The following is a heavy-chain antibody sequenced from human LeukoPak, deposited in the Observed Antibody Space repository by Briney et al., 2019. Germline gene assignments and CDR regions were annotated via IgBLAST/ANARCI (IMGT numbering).Heavy chain of an antibody. Sequence: GRSLGLSCTASGFTFGDYAMSWVRQAPGKGLEWVSVIYSGGSTYYADSVKGRFTISRHNSKNTLYLQMNSLRAEDTAVYYCARTEMEQSGEDYFDYWGQGTLVTVSS. J-gene: IGHJ4*02. CDR3: ARTEMEQSGEDYFDY. D-gene: IGHD1/OR15-1a*01. CDR1: GFTFGDYA. CDR2: IYSGGST. V-gene: IGHV3-53*04.